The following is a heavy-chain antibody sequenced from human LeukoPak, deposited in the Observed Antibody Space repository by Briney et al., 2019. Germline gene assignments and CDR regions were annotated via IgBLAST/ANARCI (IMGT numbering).Heavy chain of an antibody. CDR1: GFTFSTYW. Sequence: GGSLGLSCAASGFTFSTYWMHWVRQAPGKGLVWVSCIKSDGSNIKYADSVKGRFTISRDSAKNTLFLQMNSLRAEDTAVYYCAKEASGWYGTHYFDYWGQGTLVTVSS. D-gene: IGHD6-19*01. V-gene: IGHV3-74*01. J-gene: IGHJ4*02. CDR2: IKSDGSNI. CDR3: AKEASGWYGTHYFDY.